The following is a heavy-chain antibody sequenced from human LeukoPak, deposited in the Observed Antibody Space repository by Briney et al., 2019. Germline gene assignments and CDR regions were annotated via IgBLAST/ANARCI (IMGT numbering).Heavy chain of an antibody. D-gene: IGHD1-1*01. CDR2: INRDGSEK. CDR3: ARETVCASYFDY. V-gene: IGHV3-7*01. CDR1: GFTFSSYW. Sequence: GGSLRLSCAVSGFTFSSYWMNWVRQAPGKGLEWVANINRDGSEKYYVDSLKGRFTISRDNAKNSLYLQMNSLRAEDTAVYYCARETVCASYFDYWGQGTLVTVSS. J-gene: IGHJ4*02.